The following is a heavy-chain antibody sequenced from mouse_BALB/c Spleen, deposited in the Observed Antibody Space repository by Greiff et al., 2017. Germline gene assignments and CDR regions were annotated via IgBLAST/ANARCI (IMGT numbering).Heavy chain of an antibody. CDR2: IRNKANGYTT. Sequence: DVKLVESGGGLVQPGGSLRLSCATSGFTFTDYYMSWVRQPPGKALEWLGFIRNKANGYTTEYSASVKGRFTISRDNSQSILYLQMNTLRAEDSATYYCARDKGTTATFDWGQGTTLTVSS. V-gene: IGHV7-3*02. CDR3: ARDKGTTATFD. D-gene: IGHD1-2*01. J-gene: IGHJ2*01. CDR1: GFTFTDYY.